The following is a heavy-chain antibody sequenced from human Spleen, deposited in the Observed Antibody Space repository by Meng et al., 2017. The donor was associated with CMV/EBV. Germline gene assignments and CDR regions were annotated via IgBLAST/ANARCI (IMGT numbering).Heavy chain of an antibody. CDR1: GFTFSNYG. V-gene: IGHV3-43D*03. CDR3: AKDKRGTSSWFFDY. CDR2: ISWDGART. J-gene: IGHJ4*02. Sequence: GGSLRLSCTASGFTFSNYGMHWVRQAPGKGLEWVAFISWDGARTFYGDTVKGRFTISRDNNKNSLSLQMNNLGAEDTALYYCAKDKRGTSSWFFDYWGQGTLVTVSS. D-gene: IGHD6-13*01.